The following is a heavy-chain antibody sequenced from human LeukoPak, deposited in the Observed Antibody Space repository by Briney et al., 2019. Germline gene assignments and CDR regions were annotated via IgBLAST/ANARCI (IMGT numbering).Heavy chain of an antibody. V-gene: IGHV1-18*01. Sequence: ASVKVSCKASGSTFTSYGISWVRQAPGHGLEWMGWISAYNDNTNYAQKLQGRVTMTTDTSTSTAYMELRSLRSDDTAVYYCAREYCSGGSCYQPDYWGQGTLVTVSS. CDR3: AREYCSGGSCYQPDY. CDR1: GSTFTSYG. J-gene: IGHJ4*02. CDR2: ISAYNDNT. D-gene: IGHD2-15*01.